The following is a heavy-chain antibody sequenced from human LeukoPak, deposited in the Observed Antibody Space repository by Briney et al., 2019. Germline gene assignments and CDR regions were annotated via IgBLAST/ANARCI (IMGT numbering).Heavy chain of an antibody. D-gene: IGHD5-24*01. J-gene: IGHJ6*02. Sequence: PGGSLRLSCAASGFTFSTYSMNWARQAPGKGLEWVSSISSSSSHIYFADSLKGRFTISRDNAKKLLYLQMNSLRAEDTAVYYCATAAYNYYYYGMDVWGQGTTVTVSS. CDR1: GFTFSTYS. V-gene: IGHV3-21*01. CDR3: ATAAYNYYYYGMDV. CDR2: ISSSSSHI.